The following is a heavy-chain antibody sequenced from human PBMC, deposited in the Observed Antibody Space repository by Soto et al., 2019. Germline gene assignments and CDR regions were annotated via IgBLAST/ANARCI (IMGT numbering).Heavy chain of an antibody. CDR1: GGSFSGYY. CDR2: INHRGST. CDR3: ARRYSSGWYYFDY. V-gene: IGHV4-34*01. J-gene: IGHJ4*02. D-gene: IGHD6-19*01. Sequence: QVQLQQWGAGLLKPSETLSLTCAVYGGSFSGYYWNWIRQPPGKGLEWIGEINHRGSTNYNPSLKSRVTILVDTSKNQFSLKLSSVTAADTAVYYCARRYSSGWYYFDYWGQGILVTVSS.